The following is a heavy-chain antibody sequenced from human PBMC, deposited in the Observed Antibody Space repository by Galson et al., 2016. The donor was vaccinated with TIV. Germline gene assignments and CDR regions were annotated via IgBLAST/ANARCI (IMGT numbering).Heavy chain of an antibody. Sequence: LEWMGIINPGGGDTNYTQKFQGRVIMTRDMSMTTVYMELSSLRSEDTAIYFCARAAPDQHFDYWGQGSLVTVSS. CDR2: INPGGGDT. V-gene: IGHV1-46*01. CDR3: ARAAPDQHFDY. J-gene: IGHJ4*02.